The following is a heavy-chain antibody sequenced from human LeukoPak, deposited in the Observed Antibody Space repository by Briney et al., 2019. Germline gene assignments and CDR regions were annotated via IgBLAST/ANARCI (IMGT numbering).Heavy chain of an antibody. V-gene: IGHV3-48*04. D-gene: IGHD3-22*01. CDR3: ARAYYDSSGYYSFDY. CDR1: GFTFSSYS. J-gene: IGHJ4*02. Sequence: GGSLRLSCAASGFTFSSYSMNWVRQAPGKGLEWVSYISSSSSTIYCADSVKGRFTISRDNAKNSLYLQMNSLRAEDTAVYYCARAYYDSSGYYSFDYWGQGTLVTVSS. CDR2: ISSSSSTI.